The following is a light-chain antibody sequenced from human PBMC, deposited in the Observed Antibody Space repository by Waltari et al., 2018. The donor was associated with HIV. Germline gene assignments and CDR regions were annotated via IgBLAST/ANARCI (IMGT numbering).Light chain of an antibody. CDR1: AMVSSY. Sequence: IALTQSPGTLSVSPGDRVTLFCRASAMVSSYLAWYQQKPGPAPRLLIYGSTRRVAGIPARFSASGSDIEFALTISRLESDDFAVYYCQQRLTGRTFGQGTKLE. V-gene: IGKV3-11*01. J-gene: IGKJ2*01. CDR3: QQRLTGRT. CDR2: GST.